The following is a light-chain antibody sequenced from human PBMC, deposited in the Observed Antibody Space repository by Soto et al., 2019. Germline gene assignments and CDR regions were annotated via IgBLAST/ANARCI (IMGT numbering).Light chain of an antibody. J-gene: IGKJ4*01. CDR3: VQSLQTLT. CDR2: LGS. CDR1: QSLLHSSGNNY. V-gene: IGKV2-28*01. Sequence: DIVLTQSPLSLTVTPGESASISCKASQSLLHSSGNNYLDWYLQKPGQSPQLLIYLGSNRASGVPDRFSGSGSVTDFTLKISTVEAEDVGLYYCVQSLQTLTFGGGTKVEIK.